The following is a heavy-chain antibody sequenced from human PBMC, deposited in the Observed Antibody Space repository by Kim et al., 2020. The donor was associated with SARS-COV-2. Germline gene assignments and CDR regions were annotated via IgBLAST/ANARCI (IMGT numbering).Heavy chain of an antibody. CDR1: GFTFSSYG. Sequence: GGSLRLSCATSGFTFSSYGMHWVRQAPGKGLEWVAVIWYDGSNKYYADSVKGRFTISRDNSKNTLYLQMNSLRAEDTAVYYCARDKVVRGGTSAFDYWGQGTLVPVSS. V-gene: IGHV3-33*01. CDR2: IWYDGSNK. CDR3: ARDKVVRGGTSAFDY. J-gene: IGHJ4*02. D-gene: IGHD3-10*01.